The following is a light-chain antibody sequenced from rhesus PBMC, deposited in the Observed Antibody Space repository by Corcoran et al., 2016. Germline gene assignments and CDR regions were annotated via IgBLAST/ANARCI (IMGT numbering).Light chain of an antibody. CDR1: QGISSW. Sequence: DIQMTQSPSSLSASVGDTVTITCRASQGISSWLAWYQQKPGKAPKLLIYNASSLQSGVPSRFNCSGSGTDFTRTISSLKSEDFATYYCQQYSSRPLTFGGGTKVEIK. J-gene: IGKJ4*01. V-gene: IGKV1-22*01. CDR2: NAS. CDR3: QQYSSRPLT.